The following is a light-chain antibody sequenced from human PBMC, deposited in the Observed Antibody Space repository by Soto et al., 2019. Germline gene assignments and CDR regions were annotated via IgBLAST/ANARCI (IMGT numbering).Light chain of an antibody. CDR3: QQTYSDIS. Sequence: FRMTQYHSSLSASVGDTITITCRASRTINTYLNWFQQKPGEPPRLLIYGASTLHDGVPSRFSGSGSGADFTLTISGLQPEDFASYHCQQTYSDISFGGGTKVDIK. CDR1: RTINTY. V-gene: IGKV1-39*01. J-gene: IGKJ4*01. CDR2: GAS.